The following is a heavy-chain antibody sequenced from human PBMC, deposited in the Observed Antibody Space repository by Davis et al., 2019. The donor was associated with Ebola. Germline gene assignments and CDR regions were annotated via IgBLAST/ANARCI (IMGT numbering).Heavy chain of an antibody. CDR3: ARVRYNWNGFDP. CDR1: AYIFISYD. Sequence: ASVQVSCNASAYIFISYDINWVRQPTGQGLEWMGWMNPNSGNTGYAQKFQGRVTMTRHTSISTAYMELSSLSSEDTAVYFCARVRYNWNGFDPWGQGTLVTVSS. CDR2: MNPNSGNT. V-gene: IGHV1-8*01. J-gene: IGHJ5*02. D-gene: IGHD1-20*01.